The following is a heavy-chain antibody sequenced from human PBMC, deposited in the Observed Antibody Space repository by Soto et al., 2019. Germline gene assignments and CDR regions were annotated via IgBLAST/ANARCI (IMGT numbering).Heavy chain of an antibody. CDR1: GFTFSSYG. CDR3: ARDPGGDYMEFYYYYGMDV. J-gene: IGHJ6*02. CDR2: IWYDGSNK. D-gene: IGHD4-17*01. Sequence: GGSPRLSCAASGFTFSSYGMHWVRQAPGKGLEWVAVIWYDGSNKYYADSVKGRFTISRDNSKNTLYLQMNSLRAEDTAVYYCARDPGGDYMEFYYYYGMDVWGQGTTVTVSS. V-gene: IGHV3-33*01.